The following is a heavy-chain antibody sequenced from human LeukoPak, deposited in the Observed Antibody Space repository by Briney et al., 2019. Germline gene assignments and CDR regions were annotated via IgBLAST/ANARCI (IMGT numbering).Heavy chain of an antibody. Sequence: PGGSLRLSGAASGFTFSSYAMHWVRQGPGKGLEYVSAISSNGGSTYYANSVNGRFTISRDNSKNTLYLQMGSLRAEDMAVYYCSRRGSIQLWSYFDYWGQGTLVTVSS. CDR3: SRRGSIQLWSYFDY. D-gene: IGHD5-18*01. J-gene: IGHJ4*02. CDR2: ISSNGGST. V-gene: IGHV3-64*01. CDR1: GFTFSSYA.